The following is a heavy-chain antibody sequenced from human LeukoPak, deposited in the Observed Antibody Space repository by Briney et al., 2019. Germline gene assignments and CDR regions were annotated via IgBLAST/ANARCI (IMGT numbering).Heavy chain of an antibody. CDR3: SHTGIAVAGDRFDY. CDR1: GFTVSSNY. Sequence: PGGSLRLSCAASGFTVSSNYMSWVRQAPGKGLEWVSVIYSGGSTYYADSVKGRFTISRDNSKNTLYLQMNSLRAADTAVYYCSHTGIAVAGDRFDYWGQGTLVTVSS. D-gene: IGHD6-19*01. CDR2: IYSGGST. J-gene: IGHJ4*02. V-gene: IGHV3-53*01.